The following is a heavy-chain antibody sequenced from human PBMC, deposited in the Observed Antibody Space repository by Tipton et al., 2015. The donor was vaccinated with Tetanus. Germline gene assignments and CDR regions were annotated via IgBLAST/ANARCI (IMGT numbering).Heavy chain of an antibody. CDR2: ISIYNGNT. CDR1: GYTFTNYG. D-gene: IGHD3-22*01. CDR3: ARRPKYYYDSSGSWFDL. Sequence: QSGAEVKKPGASVKVSCKGSGYTFTNYGINWVRQAPGQGLEWMGWISIYNGNTNYAEKFQGRVTMTTDTSTNTAYMEVRSLRSDDTAVYYCARRPKYYYDSSGSWFDLWGQGTLVTVSS. V-gene: IGHV1-18*01. J-gene: IGHJ5*02.